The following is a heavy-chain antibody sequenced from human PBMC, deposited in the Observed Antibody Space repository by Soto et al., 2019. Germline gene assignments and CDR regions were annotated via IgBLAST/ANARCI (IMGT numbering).Heavy chain of an antibody. V-gene: IGHV1-3*01. J-gene: IGHJ4*02. D-gene: IGHD2-15*01. CDR3: ASVLGYCSGGSCYHHFDY. CDR1: GYTFTSYA. Sequence: ASVKVSCKASGYTFTSYAMHWVRQAPGQRLEWMGWINAGNGNTKYSQKFQGRVTITRDTSASTAYMELSSLRSEDTAVYYCASVLGYCSGGSCYHHFDYWGQGTLVTSPQ. CDR2: INAGNGNT.